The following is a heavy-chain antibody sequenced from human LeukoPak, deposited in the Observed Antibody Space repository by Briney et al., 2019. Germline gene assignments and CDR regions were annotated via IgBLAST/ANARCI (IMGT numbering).Heavy chain of an antibody. J-gene: IGHJ4*02. D-gene: IGHD1-14*01. CDR2: IYYSGST. CDR1: GGSISSYY. Sequence: SETLSLTCTVSGGSISSYYWSWIRQPPGKGLEWIGCIYYSGSTNYNPSLKSRVTISVDTSKNQFSLKLSSVTAADTAVYYCARRKRGFDYWGQGTLVTVSS. CDR3: ARRKRGFDY. V-gene: IGHV4-59*01.